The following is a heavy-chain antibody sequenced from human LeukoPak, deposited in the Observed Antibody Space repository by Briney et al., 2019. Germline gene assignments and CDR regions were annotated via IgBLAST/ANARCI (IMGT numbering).Heavy chain of an antibody. V-gene: IGHV1-18*01. CDR3: ARNGVGALVVVPAAMGYGMDV. Sequence: ASVKVSCKASGYTFTSYGISWVRQAPGQGLEWMGWISAYNGNTNYAQKLQGRVTMTTDTSTSTAYMELRSLRSDDTAVYYCARNGVGALVVVPAAMGYGMDVWGQGTTVTVSS. CDR1: GYTFTSYG. D-gene: IGHD2-2*01. J-gene: IGHJ6*02. CDR2: ISAYNGNT.